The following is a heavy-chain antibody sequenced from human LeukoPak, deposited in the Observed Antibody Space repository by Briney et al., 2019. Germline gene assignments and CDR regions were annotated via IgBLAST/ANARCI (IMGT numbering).Heavy chain of an antibody. CDR2: IYYSGST. Sequence: SETLSLTCTVSGGSISSSSYYWGWIRQPPGKGLEWIGSIYYSGSTYYNPSLKSRVTISVDTSKNQFSLKLSSVTAADTAVYYCARLGQWPYYYGMDVWGQGTTVTVSS. CDR3: ARLGQWPYYYGMDV. V-gene: IGHV4-39*07. CDR1: GGSISSSSYY. D-gene: IGHD6-19*01. J-gene: IGHJ6*02.